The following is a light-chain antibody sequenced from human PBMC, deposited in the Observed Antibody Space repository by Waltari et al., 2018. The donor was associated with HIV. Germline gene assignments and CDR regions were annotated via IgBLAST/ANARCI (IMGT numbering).Light chain of an antibody. CDR3: MQGTHWPRT. CDR1: QSLVYSDGYTY. Sequence: GQPASISCRSSQSLVYSDGYTYLDWIQQRPGRSPRRLIYEVSKRDSGVPDRFSGSGSGTNFTLKISRVEAEDVGIYYCMQGTHWPRTFGQGTKVEIK. V-gene: IGKV2-30*01. J-gene: IGKJ1*01. CDR2: EVS.